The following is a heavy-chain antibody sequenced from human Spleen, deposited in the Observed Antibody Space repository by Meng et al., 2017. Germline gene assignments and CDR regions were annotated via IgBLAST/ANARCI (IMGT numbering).Heavy chain of an antibody. D-gene: IGHD5-18*01. CDR1: GYSISSGYY. CDR2: IYHSGST. J-gene: IGHJ6*02. CDR3: ARVENVDTATVVYYYYGMDV. V-gene: IGHV4-38-2*02. Sequence: SETLSLTCTVSGYSISSGYYWGWIRQPPGKGLEWIGSIYHSGSTYYNPSLKSRVTISVDTSKNQFSLKLSSVTAADTAVYYCARVENVDTATVVYYYYGMDVWGQGTTVTV.